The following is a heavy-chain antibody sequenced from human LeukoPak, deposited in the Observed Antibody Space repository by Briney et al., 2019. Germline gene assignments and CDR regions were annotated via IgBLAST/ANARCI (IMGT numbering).Heavy chain of an antibody. V-gene: IGHV3-23*01. J-gene: IGHJ4*02. CDR3: AKAPVTTCRGAFCYPFDY. CDR2: IVGGDGGT. Sequence: PGGTLRLSCAASGFPISTNGMSWVRQAPGKGLEWVSGIVGGDGGTYYADSVKGRFIISRDNSKNTLYVQMNSLRAEDTAVYYCAKAPVTTCRGAFCYPFDYWGLGTLVTVSS. CDR1: GFPISTNG. D-gene: IGHD2-15*01.